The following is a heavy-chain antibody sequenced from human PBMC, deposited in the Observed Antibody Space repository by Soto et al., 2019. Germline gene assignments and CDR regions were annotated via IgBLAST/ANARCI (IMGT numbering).Heavy chain of an antibody. D-gene: IGHD7-27*01. J-gene: IGHJ4*02. V-gene: IGHV1-8*01. CDR1: GYSFTSYD. Sequence: QVQLVQSGAEVKKPGASVKVSCKASGYSFTSYDLNWVRQTSGQGLEWMGWMSPNSGNTGYAQKFQGRVTMTRDTSITTAYMELSSLRSEDTAVCYCVRGPPNWGFDFWGQGTLVAVSS. CDR3: VRGPPNWGFDF. CDR2: MSPNSGNT.